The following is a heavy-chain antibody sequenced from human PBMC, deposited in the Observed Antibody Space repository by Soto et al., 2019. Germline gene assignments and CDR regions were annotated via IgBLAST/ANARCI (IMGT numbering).Heavy chain of an antibody. V-gene: IGHV4-59*08. CDR3: ARGGLYGSGSYYPQPYNWFDP. Sequence: SETLSLTCTVSGGSISSYYWSWIRQPPGKGLEWIGYIYYSGSTNYNPSLKSRVTISVDTSKNQFSLKLSSVTAADTAVYYCARGGLYGSGSYYPQPYNWFDPWGQGTLVTVSS. D-gene: IGHD3-10*01. CDR1: GGSISSYY. J-gene: IGHJ5*02. CDR2: IYYSGST.